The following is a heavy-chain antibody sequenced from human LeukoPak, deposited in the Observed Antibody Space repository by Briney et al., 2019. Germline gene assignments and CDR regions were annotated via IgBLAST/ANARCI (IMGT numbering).Heavy chain of an antibody. D-gene: IGHD5-12*01. CDR2: IHYSGST. CDR3: ARQGGNIGSNWFDP. Sequence: SETLSLTCTVSGGSISSYYWNWIRQAPGKGLEWIGYIHYSGSTYYNPSLKSRVTISVDTSKSQFSLKLNSVTAADTAVYYCARQGGNIGSNWFDPWGQGTLVTVSS. CDR1: GGSISSYY. V-gene: IGHV4-59*04. J-gene: IGHJ5*02.